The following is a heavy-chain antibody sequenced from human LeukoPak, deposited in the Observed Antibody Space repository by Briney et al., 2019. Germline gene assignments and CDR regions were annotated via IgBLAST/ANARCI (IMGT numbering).Heavy chain of an antibody. CDR2: MNPNSGNT. Sequence: GASVKVSCKASGYTFTSYDINWVRQATGQGLEWMGWMNPNSGNTGYAQKFQGRVTMTRNTSISTAYMELSSLRSEDTAVYYCARGGCDILTAPDWFDPWGQGTLVTVSS. D-gene: IGHD3-9*01. CDR3: ARGGCDILTAPDWFDP. V-gene: IGHV1-8*01. J-gene: IGHJ5*02. CDR1: GYTFTSYD.